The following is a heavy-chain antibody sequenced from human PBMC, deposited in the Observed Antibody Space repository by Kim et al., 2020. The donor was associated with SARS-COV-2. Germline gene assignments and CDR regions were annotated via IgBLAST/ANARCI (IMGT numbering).Heavy chain of an antibody. J-gene: IGHJ4*02. V-gene: IGHV3-15*01. D-gene: IGHD4-17*01. Sequence: APVKGRFTISRDDSKNTLYLQMNSLKTEDTAVYYCTTDPFPLTTVTQFDYWGQGTLVTVSS. CDR3: TTDPFPLTTVTQFDY.